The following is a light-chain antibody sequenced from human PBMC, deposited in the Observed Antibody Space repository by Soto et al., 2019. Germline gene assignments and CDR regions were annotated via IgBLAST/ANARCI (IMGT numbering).Light chain of an antibody. V-gene: IGKV3-11*01. CDR1: QAVSSH. Sequence: EVVLTQYPATLSLSPGERATLSCRASQAVSSHLAWYQQKPGQAPRLLIYDAYYSPTGIPARFSGSGSGTDFTLTISSLEPEEFAVYHCQHSDYWLFGGGTKVEI. J-gene: IGKJ4*01. CDR2: DAY. CDR3: QHSDYWL.